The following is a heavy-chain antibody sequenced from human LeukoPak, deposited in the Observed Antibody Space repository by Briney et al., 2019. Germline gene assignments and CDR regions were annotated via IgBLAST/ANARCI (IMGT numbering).Heavy chain of an antibody. CDR3: ARTHGGEYQLLPEYFQH. CDR1: GYSFTSYW. D-gene: IGHD2-2*01. J-gene: IGHJ1*01. CDR2: IYPGDSDT. V-gene: IGHV5-51*01. Sequence: GESLKISCKGSGYSFTSYWIGWVRQMPGKGLEWMGIIYPGDSDTRYSPSFQGQVTISADKSISTAYLQWSSLKASDTAMYYCARTHGGEYQLLPEYFQHWGQGTLVTVSS.